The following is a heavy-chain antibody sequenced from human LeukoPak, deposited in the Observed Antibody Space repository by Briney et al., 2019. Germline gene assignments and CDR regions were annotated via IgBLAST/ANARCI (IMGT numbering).Heavy chain of an antibody. D-gene: IGHD6-13*01. CDR3: AAINTFGSRDY. J-gene: IGHJ4*02. Sequence: ASVKVSCKASGYTFTAYFLHWVRQAPGQGLEWMGWINPRTGGTNYAQKFQDRLTMTRDTSISTAYMELRSLTSDDTAIYFCAAINTFGSRDYWGQGTQITASS. V-gene: IGHV1-2*02. CDR1: GYTFTAYF. CDR2: INPRTGGT.